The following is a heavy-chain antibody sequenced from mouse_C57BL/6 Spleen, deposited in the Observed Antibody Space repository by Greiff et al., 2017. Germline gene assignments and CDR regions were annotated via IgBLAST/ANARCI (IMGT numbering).Heavy chain of an antibody. CDR2: IWRGGST. CDR1: GFSLTSYG. CDR3: AKGDYERNYFDY. D-gene: IGHD2-4*01. Sequence: VKLQESGPGLVQHSQSLSITCTVSGFSLTSYGVHWVRQSPGKGLEWLGVIWRGGSTDYNAAFMSRLSITKDNSKSQVFFKMNSLQADDTAIYYCAKGDYERNYFDYWGQGTTLTVSS. V-gene: IGHV2-5*01. J-gene: IGHJ2*01.